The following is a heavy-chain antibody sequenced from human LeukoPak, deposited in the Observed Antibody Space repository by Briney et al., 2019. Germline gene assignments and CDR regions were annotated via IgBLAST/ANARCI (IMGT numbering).Heavy chain of an antibody. V-gene: IGHV1-3*01. CDR2: INAGNSHT. J-gene: IGHJ4*02. D-gene: IGHD2-21*01. CDR1: GYNFNNYA. CDR3: ARGIWSARTVDYYLDY. Sequence: ASVKFSCKASGYNFNNYAIHWVRQAPGQRFEWMGWINAGNSHTKYSQNFQGRITITRDSSASTVYMELSSLTSEDTAVYYCARGIWSARTVDYYLDYWGQGTLVTVSS.